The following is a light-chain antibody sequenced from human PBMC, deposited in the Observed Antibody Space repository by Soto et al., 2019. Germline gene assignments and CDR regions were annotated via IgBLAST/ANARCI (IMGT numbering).Light chain of an antibody. J-gene: IGLJ2*01. V-gene: IGLV1-44*01. CDR2: TND. CDR3: QSFDNGLSGHVV. Sequence: QLVLTQPPSASGTPGQRVTISCSGSSSNIGSNTVNWYQHLPGTAPKVLIYTNDQRPSGVPDRLSGSKSGTSASLAITGLQAEDEADYYCQSFDNGLSGHVVFGGGTKLTVL. CDR1: SSNIGSNT.